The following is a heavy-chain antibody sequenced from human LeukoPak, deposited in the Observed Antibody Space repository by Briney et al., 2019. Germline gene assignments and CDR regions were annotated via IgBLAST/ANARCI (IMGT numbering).Heavy chain of an antibody. CDR3: ARGVGPAAINWFDP. V-gene: IGHV3-74*03. CDR1: GFTFSNYW. Sequence: SGGSLRLSCAASGFTFSNYWMHWVRQAPGQGLVWVSRINSDGSSTTYADSVKGRFTISRDNAKNTLYLQMNSLRVEDTAVYYCARGVGPAAINWFDPWGQGTLVTVSS. CDR2: INSDGSST. J-gene: IGHJ5*02. D-gene: IGHD2-2*01.